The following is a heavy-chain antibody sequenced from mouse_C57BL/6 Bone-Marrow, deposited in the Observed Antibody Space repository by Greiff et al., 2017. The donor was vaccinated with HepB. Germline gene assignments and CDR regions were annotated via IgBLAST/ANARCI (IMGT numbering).Heavy chain of an antibody. CDR3: TSPFYYGTYFDY. V-gene: IGHV1-5*01. Sequence: EVQLQQSGTVLARPGASVKMSCKTSGYTFTSYWMHWVKQRPGQGLEWIGAISPGNSDTSYNQKFKGKAKLTAVTSASPAYMELSSLTNEDSAVYYCTSPFYYGTYFDYWGQGTTLTVSS. D-gene: IGHD1-1*01. CDR2: ISPGNSDT. J-gene: IGHJ2*01. CDR1: GYTFTSYW.